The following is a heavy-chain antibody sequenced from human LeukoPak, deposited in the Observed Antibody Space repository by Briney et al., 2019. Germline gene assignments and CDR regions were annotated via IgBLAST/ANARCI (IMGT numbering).Heavy chain of an antibody. Sequence: GGSPRLSCAASGFTFSSYGMHWVRQAPGKGLEWVAVIWYDGSNKYYADSVKGRFTISRDNSKNTLYLQMNSLRAEDTAVYYCARGGKRAAAAPFDYWGQGTLVTVSS. J-gene: IGHJ4*02. CDR2: IWYDGSNK. CDR1: GFTFSSYG. CDR3: ARGGKRAAAAPFDY. V-gene: IGHV3-33*01. D-gene: IGHD6-13*01.